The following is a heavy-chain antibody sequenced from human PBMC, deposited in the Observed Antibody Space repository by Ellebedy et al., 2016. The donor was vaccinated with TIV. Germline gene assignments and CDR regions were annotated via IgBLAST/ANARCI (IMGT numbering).Heavy chain of an antibody. Sequence: SVKVSXXASGGTFSSYAISWVRQAPGQGLEWMGGIIPIFGTANYAQKFQGRVTITADKSTSTAYMELSSLRSEDTAAYYCARGVGVVTYNPSYWYFDLWGRGTLVTVSS. CDR3: ARGVGVVTYNPSYWYFDL. D-gene: IGHD4-23*01. CDR2: IIPIFGTA. J-gene: IGHJ2*01. CDR1: GGTFSSYA. V-gene: IGHV1-69*06.